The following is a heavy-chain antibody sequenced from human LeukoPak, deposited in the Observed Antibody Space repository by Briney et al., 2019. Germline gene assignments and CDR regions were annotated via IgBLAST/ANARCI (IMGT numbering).Heavy chain of an antibody. J-gene: IGHJ6*04. CDR3: ARDRVTMVRGVSYYYGMDV. V-gene: IGHV4-38-2*02. D-gene: IGHD3-10*01. Sequence: SETLSLTCAVSGYSISSGYYWGWIRQPPGKGLEWIGSIYHSGSTYYNPSLKSRVTISVDTSRNQFSLKLSSVTAADTAVYYCARDRVTMVRGVSYYYGMDVWGKGTTVTVSS. CDR2: IYHSGST. CDR1: GYSISSGYY.